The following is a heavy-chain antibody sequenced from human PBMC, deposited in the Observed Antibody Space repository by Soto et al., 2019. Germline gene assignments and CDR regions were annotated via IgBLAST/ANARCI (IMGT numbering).Heavy chain of an antibody. V-gene: IGHV4-31*03. J-gene: IGHJ4*02. CDR2: IYYSGST. D-gene: IGHD5-18*01. CDR1: GYTFTSYGI. CDR3: ATVKADTAMAALDY. Sequence: SCKASGYTFTSYGISWIRQPPGKGLEWIGNIYYSGSTYYNPSLKSRVTISVDTSKNQFSLKLSSVTAADTAVYYCATVKADTAMAALDYWGQGTLVTVSS.